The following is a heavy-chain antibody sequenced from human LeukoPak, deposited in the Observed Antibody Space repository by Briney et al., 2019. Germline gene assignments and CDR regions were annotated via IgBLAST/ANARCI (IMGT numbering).Heavy chain of an antibody. Sequence: SGGTLRLSCAASVFTFDDYGMSWVRQAPGKGLEWVSGINWNGGSTGYADSVKGRFTISRDNAKNSLYLQMNSLRAEDTALYYCARSLRFLEWLFSGFGYWGQGTLVTVSS. CDR2: INWNGGST. J-gene: IGHJ4*02. V-gene: IGHV3-20*04. CDR3: ARSLRFLEWLFSGFGY. CDR1: VFTFDDYG. D-gene: IGHD3-3*01.